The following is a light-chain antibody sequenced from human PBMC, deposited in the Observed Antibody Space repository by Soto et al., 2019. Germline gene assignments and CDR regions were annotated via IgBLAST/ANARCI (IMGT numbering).Light chain of an antibody. CDR2: GAS. CDR1: QSLSSNS. V-gene: IGKV3D-20*02. Sequence: DIVLTQSPGTLSLSPGERATLSCGASQSLSSNSLAWYQQKPGQAPRLLIYGASSRATGIPDRFSGSGSGTDFTLTISSLEPEDFAVYYCQQHSNWPLTFGGGTKVEIK. J-gene: IGKJ4*01. CDR3: QQHSNWPLT.